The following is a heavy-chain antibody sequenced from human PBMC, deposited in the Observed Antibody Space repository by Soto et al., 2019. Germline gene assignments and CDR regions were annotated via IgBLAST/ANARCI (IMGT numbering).Heavy chain of an antibody. D-gene: IGHD5-12*01. J-gene: IGHJ4*02. V-gene: IGHV1-69*01. Sequence: QVQLVQSGAEVKNPGSSVKVSCKASGGSFSNFVISWVRQAPVQGLEWMGGFIPNFGTTNYALKIQGIVTNTADETTRKAYLELSGLTSDDTAVYYCARDGAGEATIRYWGQGALVNVSS. CDR2: FIPNFGTT. CDR3: ARDGAGEATIRY. CDR1: GGSFSNFV.